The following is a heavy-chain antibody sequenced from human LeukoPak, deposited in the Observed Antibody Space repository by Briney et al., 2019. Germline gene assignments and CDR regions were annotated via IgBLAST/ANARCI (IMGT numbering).Heavy chain of an antibody. J-gene: IGHJ4*02. V-gene: IGHV1-3*01. CDR1: GYTFTSYA. CDR3: ARAPSSGWYFDF. Sequence: GASVKVSCKASGYTFTSYALHWVRQAPGQRLEWMGWINAGNGNTEYSQNFQGRITITRDTSASIAYMELSSLRSEDTALYFCARAPSSGWYFDFWGQGTLVTVSS. D-gene: IGHD6-19*01. CDR2: INAGNGNT.